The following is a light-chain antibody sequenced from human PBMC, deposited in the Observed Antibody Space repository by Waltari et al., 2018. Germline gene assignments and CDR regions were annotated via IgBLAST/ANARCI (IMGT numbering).Light chain of an antibody. J-gene: IGLJ3*02. V-gene: IGLV4-69*01. CDR3: QTGGHGTWV. Sequence: QRGKGPRYLMRVNSDCSHSKGDEIPDRFSCSSSGAERYLTSSSLQSDDEADYYCQTGGHGTWVFGGGTKLTVL. CDR2: VNSDCSH.